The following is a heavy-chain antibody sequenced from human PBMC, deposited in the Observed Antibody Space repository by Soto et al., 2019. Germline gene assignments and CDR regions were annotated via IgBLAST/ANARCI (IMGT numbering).Heavy chain of an antibody. CDR1: GGPVSSRSYW. V-gene: IGHV4-61*01. J-gene: IGHJ4*02. CDR3: ARDQRDDYAWGPKGVFVQ. CDR2: LYYSGST. D-gene: IGHD3-16*01. Sequence: SETLSLTCTVSGGPVSSRSYWWTWIRQSPGRGLEWIGSLYYSGSTKYNPSLKSRVSTSVDTSKSQFSLTLTSVTAADTAVYYCARDQRDDYAWGPKGVFVQWDPGTLVTV.